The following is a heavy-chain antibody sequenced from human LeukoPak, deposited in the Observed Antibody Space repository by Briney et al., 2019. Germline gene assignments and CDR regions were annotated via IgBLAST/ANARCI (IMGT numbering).Heavy chain of an antibody. CDR3: ARVSPNTVTTLQYFDY. J-gene: IGHJ4*02. D-gene: IGHD4-17*01. CDR1: GFTFDDYA. V-gene: IGHV3-9*01. CDR2: ISWRSGSI. Sequence: PGRSLRLSCAASGFTFDDYAMHWVRQAPGKGLEGVSGISWRSGSIGYADSVKGRFTISRDNAKNSLYLQMNSLRAEDTAVYYCARVSPNTVTTLQYFDYWGQGTLVTVSS.